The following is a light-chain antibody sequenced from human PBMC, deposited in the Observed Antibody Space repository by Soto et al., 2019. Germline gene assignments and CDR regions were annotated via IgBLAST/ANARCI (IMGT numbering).Light chain of an antibody. Sequence: DIQMTQSPSTLSASVGDGVTITCRASQSISSWLAWYQQKPGKAPKLLIYDASSLESGVPSRFSGSGSGTEFTLTISSLQPDDFATYYCQHYNSYPWTFGQGTKVDI. CDR2: DAS. J-gene: IGKJ1*01. V-gene: IGKV1-5*01. CDR1: QSISSW. CDR3: QHYNSYPWT.